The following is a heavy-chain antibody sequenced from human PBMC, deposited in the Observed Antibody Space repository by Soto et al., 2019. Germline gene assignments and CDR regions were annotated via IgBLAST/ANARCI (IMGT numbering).Heavy chain of an antibody. CDR1: GFTFSSFG. CDR3: ARRYCSSSSCYLVDY. V-gene: IGHV3-33*01. J-gene: IGHJ4*02. CDR2: IWFDGTNK. D-gene: IGHD2-2*01. Sequence: QVQLVESGGGVVQPGRSLRLSCAASGFTFSSFGMHWVRQAPGKGLEWVAVIWFDGTNKYYADSVKGRFTISRDNSNNTLYLRMNSLRAEDTAVYYCARRYCSSSSCYLVDYWGQGTLVTVSS.